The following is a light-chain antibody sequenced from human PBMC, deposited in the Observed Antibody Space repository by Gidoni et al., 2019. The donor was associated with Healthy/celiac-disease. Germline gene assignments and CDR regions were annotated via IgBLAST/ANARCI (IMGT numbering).Light chain of an antibody. J-gene: IGKJ1*01. CDR3: QQYGSSPET. CDR1: QSVSSSY. CDR2: GAS. Sequence: EIALTQSPGTLSLSPGERATLSCRASQSVSSSYVAWYQQKPGQAPRLLIYGASSRATGIPDRFSGSGSGTDFTLTISRLEPEDFAVYYCQQYGSSPETFGQGTKVEIK. V-gene: IGKV3-20*01.